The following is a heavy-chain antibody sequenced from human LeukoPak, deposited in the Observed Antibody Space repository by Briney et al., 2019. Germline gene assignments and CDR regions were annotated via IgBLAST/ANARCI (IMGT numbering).Heavy chain of an antibody. Sequence: GGSLRLSCAASGFSFSTYAISWVRQAPGKGLEWVSCISTTSSYIFYADSVRGRFTISRDNAKNSLYLQMNSLRAEDTAVYYCAREENGYDLRGSWKYYYYMDVWGKGTTVTVSS. D-gene: IGHD5-12*01. V-gene: IGHV3-21*01. CDR1: GFSFSTYA. CDR3: AREENGYDLRGSWKYYYYMDV. J-gene: IGHJ6*03. CDR2: ISTTSSYI.